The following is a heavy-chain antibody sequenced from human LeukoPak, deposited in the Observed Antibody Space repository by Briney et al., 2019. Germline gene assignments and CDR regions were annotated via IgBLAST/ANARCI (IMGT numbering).Heavy chain of an antibody. V-gene: IGHV3-23*01. D-gene: IGHD5-24*01. CDR2: ISGSGSGGST. CDR1: GFTFSSSA. Sequence: GGSLRLSCAASGFTFSSSAMSWVRQAPGKGLEWVSSISGSGSGGSTYYADSVKGRFTISRDNYKNTLYLQMNSLIAEDTAVYYCAKSGYNRFDYWGQGTRVTVSS. J-gene: IGHJ4*02. CDR3: AKSGYNRFDY.